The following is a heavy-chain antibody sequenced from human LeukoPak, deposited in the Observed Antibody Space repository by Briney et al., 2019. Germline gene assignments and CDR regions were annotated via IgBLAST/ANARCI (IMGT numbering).Heavy chain of an antibody. V-gene: IGHV3-23*01. J-gene: IGHJ5*02. CDR1: GFTFSNYD. D-gene: IGHD6-19*01. CDR3: AKDLSRAVAADWFDP. Sequence: PGGSLRLSCAASGFTFSNYDMSWVRQAPGKGLEWVSSISDSGGSTYYADSVKGRFTISRANSKNTLYLQMTNLRAADTAVYYCAKDLSRAVAADWFDPWDQGSLVTVSS. CDR2: ISDSGGST.